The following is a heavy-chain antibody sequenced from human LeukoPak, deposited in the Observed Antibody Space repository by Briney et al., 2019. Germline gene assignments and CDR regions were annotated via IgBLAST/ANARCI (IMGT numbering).Heavy chain of an antibody. CDR1: GGSISSYY. CDR3: ARLMVRAVLSYYGLDV. Sequence: SETLSLTCTVSGGSISSYYWSWIRQPPGKGLEWIGYVHASGNSDYNPSLKSRVNMSLDTPKSQFSLKLNSVTAADTAVYYCARLMVRAVLSYYGLDVWGQGTTVIVSS. CDR2: VHASGNS. D-gene: IGHD3-10*01. V-gene: IGHV4-59*08. J-gene: IGHJ6*02.